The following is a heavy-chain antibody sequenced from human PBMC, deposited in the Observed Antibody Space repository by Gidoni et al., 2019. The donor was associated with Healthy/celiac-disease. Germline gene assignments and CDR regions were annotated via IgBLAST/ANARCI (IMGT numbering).Heavy chain of an antibody. J-gene: IGHJ6*02. CDR1: GGSISSSSYY. V-gene: IGHV4-39*01. CDR2: IYYSGST. Sequence: QLQLQESGSGLVKPSETLSLTCTVSGGSISSSSYYWGWIRQPPGKGLEWIGSIYYSGSTYYNPSLKSRVTISVDTSKNQFSLKLSSVTAADTAVYYCARLTGYYYDSSGYYYGYYYYYYGMDVWGQGTTVTVSS. D-gene: IGHD3-22*01. CDR3: ARLTGYYYDSSGYYYGYYYYYYGMDV.